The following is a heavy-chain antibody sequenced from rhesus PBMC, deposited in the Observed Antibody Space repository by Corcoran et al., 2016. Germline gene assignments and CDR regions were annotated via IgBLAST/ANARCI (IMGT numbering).Heavy chain of an antibody. CDR2: IYGSSTST. CDR3: ARDAGGYSGSWTTDC. D-gene: IGHD6-25*01. CDR1: GGSISERYR. Sequence: QVQLQESGPGVVTPSETLSLTCAVSGGSISERYRWSWLRQPPGKGLEWIGCIYGSSTSTNYNPSLKSRVTISKDTSKNQFSLKLSSVTAADTAVYYCARDAGGYSGSWTTDCWGQGVLVTVSS. V-gene: IGHV4S10*01. J-gene: IGHJ4*01.